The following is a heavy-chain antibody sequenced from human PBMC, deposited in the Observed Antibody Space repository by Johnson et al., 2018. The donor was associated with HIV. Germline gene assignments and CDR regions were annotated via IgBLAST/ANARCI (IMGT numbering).Heavy chain of an antibody. Sequence: VQLVESGGGLVQPGGSLRLSCAASGFTFSSYDMHWVRQATGKGLEWVSAIGTAGDTYYPGSVKGRFTISRDNPKNTLYLQMSSLRAEDTAVYYCAKGDGIVGGSDAFDIWGQGTMVTVSS. CDR3: AKGDGIVGGSDAFDI. CDR2: IGTAGDT. D-gene: IGHD1-26*01. V-gene: IGHV3-13*01. J-gene: IGHJ3*02. CDR1: GFTFSSYD.